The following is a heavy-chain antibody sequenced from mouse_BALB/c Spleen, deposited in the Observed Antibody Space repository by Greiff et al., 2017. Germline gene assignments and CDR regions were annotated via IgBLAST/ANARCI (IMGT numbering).Heavy chain of an antibody. J-gene: IGHJ2*01. V-gene: IGHV5-6-3*01. CDR1: GFTFSSYG. CDR3: ARDRGNYTY. CDR2: INSNGGST. D-gene: IGHD2-1*01. Sequence: EVMLVESGGGLVQPGGSLKLSCAASGFTFSSYGMSWVRQTPDKRLELVATINSNGGSTYYPDSVKGRFTISRDNAKNTLYLQMSSLKSEDTAMYYCARDRGNYTYWGQGTTLTGSA.